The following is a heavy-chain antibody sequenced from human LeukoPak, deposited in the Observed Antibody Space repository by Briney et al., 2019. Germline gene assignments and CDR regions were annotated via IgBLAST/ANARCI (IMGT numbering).Heavy chain of an antibody. V-gene: IGHV4-4*07. D-gene: IGHD5-24*01. CDR1: GGSIRGYC. CDR3: ARGRDFYYY. Sequence: SEALSLTCTVSGGSIRGYCWSWIRQPAGKGLEWIGHICTSGSTNYNPSLKSRVTMSVDTSKNRFSLKLTSVTAADTAVYYCARGRDFYYYWGQGALVTVSS. J-gene: IGHJ4*02. CDR2: ICTSGST.